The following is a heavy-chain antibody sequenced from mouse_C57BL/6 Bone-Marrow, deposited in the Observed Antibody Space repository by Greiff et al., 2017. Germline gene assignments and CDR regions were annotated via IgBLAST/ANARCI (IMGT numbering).Heavy chain of an antibody. J-gene: IGHJ3*01. V-gene: IGHV5-15*01. D-gene: IGHD2-4*01. CDR3: ARLWDYDSFAY. CDR1: GFTFSDYG. Sequence: EVQGVESGGGLVQPGGSLKLSCAASGFTFSDYGMAWVRQAPRKGPEWVAFISNLAYSIYYADTVTGRFTISRENAKNTLYLEMSSLRSEDTAMYYCARLWDYDSFAYWGQGTLVTVSA. CDR2: ISNLAYSI.